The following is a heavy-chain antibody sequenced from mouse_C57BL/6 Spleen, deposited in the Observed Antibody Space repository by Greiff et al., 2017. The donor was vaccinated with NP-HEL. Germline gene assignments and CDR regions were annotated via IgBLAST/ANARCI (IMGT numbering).Heavy chain of an antibody. CDR3: ARHYYGSPYCFDY. CDR1: GYTFTSYW. CDR2: IYPGSGST. V-gene: IGHV1-55*01. Sequence: QVQLQQPGAELVKPGASVKMSCKASGYTFTSYWITWVKQRPGQGLEWIGDIYPGSGSTNYNEKFKSKATLTVDTSSSTAYMQLSSLTSEDSAVYYCARHYYGSPYCFDYWGQGTTLTVSA. D-gene: IGHD1-1*01. J-gene: IGHJ2*01.